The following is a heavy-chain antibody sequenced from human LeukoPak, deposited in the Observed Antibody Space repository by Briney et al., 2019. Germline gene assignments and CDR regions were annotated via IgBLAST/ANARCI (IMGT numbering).Heavy chain of an antibody. CDR3: ARSHPDYYDSSGYLFDY. J-gene: IGHJ4*02. CDR2: IYYSGST. D-gene: IGHD3-22*01. Sequence: PSETLSLTCAVSGGSISSSSYYWGWIRQPPGKGLEWIGSIYYSGSTYYNPSLKSRVTISVGTSKNQFSLKLSSVTAADTAVYYCARSHPDYYDSSGYLFDYWGQGTLVTVSS. CDR1: GGSISSSSYY. V-gene: IGHV4-39*01.